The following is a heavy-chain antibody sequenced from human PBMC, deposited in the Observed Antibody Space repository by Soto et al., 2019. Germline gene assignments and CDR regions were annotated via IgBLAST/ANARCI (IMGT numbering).Heavy chain of an antibody. D-gene: IGHD6-19*01. Sequence: ASVKVSCKTSGYTFSNYGINWVRQAPGQGLEWMGWISGYNGNTNYAQTVQGRVTMTTDTSTGTVYMELRSLKSDDTAIYYCSRFIMVGGWFDPNYYHGMDVWGQGTTVTVSS. CDR3: SRFIMVGGWFDPNYYHGMDV. V-gene: IGHV1-18*01. CDR1: GYTFSNYG. CDR2: ISGYNGNT. J-gene: IGHJ6*02.